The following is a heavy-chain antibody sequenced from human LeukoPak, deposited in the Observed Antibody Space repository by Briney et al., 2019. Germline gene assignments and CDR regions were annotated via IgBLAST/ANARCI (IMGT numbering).Heavy chain of an antibody. D-gene: IGHD3-16*01. CDR2: INPDGSTT. CDR1: GFTFTTFW. J-gene: IGHJ5*02. V-gene: IGHV3-74*01. CDR3: ARDLRGSPDR. Sequence: PGGSLRLSCSASGFTFTTFWVNWVRQVPGKGLVWVSLINPDGSTTTYADSVKGRFTISRDNAKNTVYLQMNSLGGEDTAIYYCARDLRGSPDRWGQGTLVTVSS.